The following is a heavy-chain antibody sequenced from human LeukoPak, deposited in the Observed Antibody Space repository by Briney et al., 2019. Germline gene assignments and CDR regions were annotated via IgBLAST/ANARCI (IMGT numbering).Heavy chain of an antibody. J-gene: IGHJ4*02. CDR2: IYTSGST. CDR3: ARGTFDSSGYYLFDY. D-gene: IGHD3-22*01. V-gene: IGHV4-4*09. CDR1: GGSISSYY. Sequence: SETLSLTCTVSGGSISSYYWSWIRQPPGKGLEWIGYIYTSGSTNYNPSLKSRVTMSADTSKNQFSLKLSSVTAADTAVYYCARGTFDSSGYYLFDYWGQGTLVTVSS.